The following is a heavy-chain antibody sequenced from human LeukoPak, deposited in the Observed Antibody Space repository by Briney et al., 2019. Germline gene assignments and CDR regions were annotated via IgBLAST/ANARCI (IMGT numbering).Heavy chain of an antibody. V-gene: IGHV3-23*01. CDR3: AKDDAWGRYKD. J-gene: IGHJ1*01. D-gene: IGHD3-16*01. CDR1: GFTFSSYA. CDR2: NSGSGGST. Sequence: GGSLRLSCATSGFTFSSYAMSWVRQAPGKGLEWVSSNSGSGGSTYYADSVKGRLTISRDNSKNTLYLQMNSLRAEDTAVYYCAKDDAWGRYKDWGQGTLVTVSS.